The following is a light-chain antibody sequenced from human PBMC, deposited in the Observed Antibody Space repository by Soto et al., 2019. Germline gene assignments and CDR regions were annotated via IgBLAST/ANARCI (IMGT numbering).Light chain of an antibody. CDR1: KNDIGLYDF. Sequence: QSVLTQPPSASGSPGQSVTISCTGTKNDIGLYDFVSWYQHHPGKAPRLIIYEVVQRPSGVPDRFSGSKSGNTASLTVSGLQAADEADYFCKPYAGSNNYVFGSGTKLTV. CDR2: EVV. J-gene: IGLJ1*01. CDR3: KPYAGSNNYV. V-gene: IGLV2-8*01.